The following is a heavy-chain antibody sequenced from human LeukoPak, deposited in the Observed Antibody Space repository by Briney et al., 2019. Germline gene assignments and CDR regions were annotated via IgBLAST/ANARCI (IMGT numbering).Heavy chain of an antibody. CDR1: GFTFDDYG. V-gene: IGHV3-20*04. CDR3: ARGQNYYGSGSQTFDI. CDR2: INRNGGST. J-gene: IGHJ3*02. Sequence: PGGSLRLSCAASGFTFDDYGMSWVRQAPGKGLEWVSGINRNGGSTGYADSVKGRFTISRDNAKNSLYLQVSSLRAEDTAWYYCARGQNYYGSGSQTFDIWGQGTMVTVSS. D-gene: IGHD3-10*01.